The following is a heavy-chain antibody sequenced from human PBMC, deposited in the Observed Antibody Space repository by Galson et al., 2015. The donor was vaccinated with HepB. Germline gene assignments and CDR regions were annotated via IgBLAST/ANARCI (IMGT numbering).Heavy chain of an antibody. Sequence: SVKVSCKASGYTSTSYYMHWVRQAPGQGLEWMGIINPSGGSTSYAQKLQGRVTMTRDTSTSTVYMELSSLRSEDTAVYYCARGFPERITMVRDYFDYWGQGTLVTVSS. D-gene: IGHD3-10*01. CDR3: ARGFPERITMVRDYFDY. CDR2: INPSGGST. J-gene: IGHJ4*02. CDR1: GYTSTSYY. V-gene: IGHV1-46*04.